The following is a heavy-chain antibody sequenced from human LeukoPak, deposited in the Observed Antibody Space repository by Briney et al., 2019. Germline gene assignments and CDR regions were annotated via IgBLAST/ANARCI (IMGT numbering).Heavy chain of an antibody. J-gene: IGHJ5*02. Sequence: PSETLSLTCTVSGGSISSHYWGWIRQPPGKGLEWIGYIYYSGSTNYNPSLKSRVTISVDTSKNQFSLKLSSVTAADTAVYYCARELNHNWFDPWGQGTLVTVSS. V-gene: IGHV4-59*11. CDR2: IYYSGST. CDR3: ARELNHNWFDP. D-gene: IGHD3-16*01. CDR1: GGSISSHY.